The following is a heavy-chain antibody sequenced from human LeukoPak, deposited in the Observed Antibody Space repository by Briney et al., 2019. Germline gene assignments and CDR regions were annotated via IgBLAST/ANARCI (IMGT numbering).Heavy chain of an antibody. Sequence: SETLSPTCAVYGGSFSGYYWSWIRQPPGKGLEWIGEINHSGSTNYNPSLKSRVTISVDTSKNQFSLKLNSVTAADTAVYYCASSGQCTNGLCRDVGYMDVWGKGTTVTVSS. CDR3: ASSGQCTNGLCRDVGYMDV. CDR1: GGSFSGYY. V-gene: IGHV4-34*01. J-gene: IGHJ6*03. CDR2: INHSGST. D-gene: IGHD2-8*01.